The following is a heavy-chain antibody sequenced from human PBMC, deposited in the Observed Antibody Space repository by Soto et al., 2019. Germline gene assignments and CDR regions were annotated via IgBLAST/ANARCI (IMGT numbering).Heavy chain of an antibody. CDR1: GYSFTSYW. D-gene: IGHD3-3*01. CDR2: IYPGDSDT. Sequence: LGESLKISCKGSGYSFTSYWIGWVRQMPGKGLEWMGIIYPGDSDTRYSPSFQGQVTISADKSISTAYLQWSSLKASDTAMYYCAKSNYDFWSGYYTGPRGYYYYGMDVWGQGTTVTVSS. CDR3: AKSNYDFWSGYYTGPRGYYYYGMDV. V-gene: IGHV5-51*01. J-gene: IGHJ6*02.